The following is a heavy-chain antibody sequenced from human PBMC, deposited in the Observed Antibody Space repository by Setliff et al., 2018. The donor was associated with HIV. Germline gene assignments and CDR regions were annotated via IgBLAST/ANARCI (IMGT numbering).Heavy chain of an antibody. CDR1: GGSIRSGLNY. J-gene: IGHJ4*01. CDR2: IYSGGTT. Sequence: SETLSLTCSVSGGSIRSGLNYWTWIRQPAGKGLEWIGQIYSGGTTDYNPSLKRRVTISVDMPKNHFSLNLTSVTAADTAVYYCARGHVVGTSRYFDFWGRGTLVTSPQ. D-gene: IGHD2-15*01. V-gene: IGHV4-61*09. CDR3: ARGHVVGTSRYFDF.